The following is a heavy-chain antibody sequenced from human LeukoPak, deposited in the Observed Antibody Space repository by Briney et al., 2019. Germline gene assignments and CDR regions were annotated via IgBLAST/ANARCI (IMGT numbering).Heavy chain of an antibody. Sequence: PGGSLRLSCAASGFTFSTYEMNWVRQAPGKGLEWVSFISSSRSTVYYADSVKGRFTISRDNAKNSLYLQMNSLRAEDTAVYYCVRDDGSSGWYGPLGYWGQGTLVTVSS. CDR3: VRDDGSSGWYGPLGY. D-gene: IGHD6-19*01. J-gene: IGHJ4*02. CDR2: ISSSRSTV. V-gene: IGHV3-48*03. CDR1: GFTFSTYE.